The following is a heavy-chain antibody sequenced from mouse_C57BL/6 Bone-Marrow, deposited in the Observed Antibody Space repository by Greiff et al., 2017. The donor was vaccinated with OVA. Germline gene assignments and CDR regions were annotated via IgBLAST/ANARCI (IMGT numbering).Heavy chain of an antibody. D-gene: IGHD4-1*01. CDR3: ARETGRMDY. V-gene: IGHV1-69*01. Sequence: QVQLQQPGAELVMPGASVKLSCKASGYTFTSYWLHWVKQRPGPGLEWIGALDPSDSYTNYNQKFKGKSTLTVDKSSSTAYMQLSSLTSEDSAVYYCARETGRMDYWGQGTSVTVSS. CDR2: LDPSDSYT. CDR1: GYTFTSYW. J-gene: IGHJ4*01.